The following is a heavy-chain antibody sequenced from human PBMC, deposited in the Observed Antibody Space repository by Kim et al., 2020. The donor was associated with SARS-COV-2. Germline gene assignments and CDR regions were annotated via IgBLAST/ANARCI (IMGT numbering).Heavy chain of an antibody. Sequence: GGSLRLSCAASGFTFSSYGMHWVRQAPGKGLEWVAVISYDGSNKYYADSVKGRFTISRDNSKNTLYLQMNSLRAEDTAVYYCASTTGTTGYAFDIWGQGTMVTVSS. D-gene: IGHD1-1*01. CDR2: ISYDGSNK. V-gene: IGHV3-30*03. J-gene: IGHJ3*02. CDR1: GFTFSSYG. CDR3: ASTTGTTGYAFDI.